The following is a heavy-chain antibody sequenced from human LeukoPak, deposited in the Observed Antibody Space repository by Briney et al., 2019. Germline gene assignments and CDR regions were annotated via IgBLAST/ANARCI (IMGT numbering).Heavy chain of an antibody. D-gene: IGHD1-26*01. CDR2: IWYDGTTK. J-gene: IGHJ4*02. CDR3: ARARMVGGTTYYFAY. V-gene: IGHV3-33*01. CDR1: GFTFRDYG. Sequence: GRSLRLSCAASGFTFRDYGMHWVRQAPGKGLERVALIWYDGTTKDYADSVKGRFTISRDNSKNTLYLQMNSLRAEDTAVYYCARARMVGGTTYYFAYWGQGTLVTVSS.